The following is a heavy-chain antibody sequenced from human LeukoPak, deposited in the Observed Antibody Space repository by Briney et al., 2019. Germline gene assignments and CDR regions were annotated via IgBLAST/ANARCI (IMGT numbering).Heavy chain of an antibody. CDR3: AKAQVRSYGGLDY. J-gene: IGHJ4*02. Sequence: PGGSLRLSCAASGFTFSSYAMSWVRQAPGKGLEWVSVISGSGGSSYYADSVKGRFTISRDNSKNTLYLQMNSLRAEDTAVYNCAKAQVRSYGGLDYWGQGNLVTVSS. CDR2: ISGSGGSS. D-gene: IGHD4-23*01. CDR1: GFTFSSYA. V-gene: IGHV3-23*01.